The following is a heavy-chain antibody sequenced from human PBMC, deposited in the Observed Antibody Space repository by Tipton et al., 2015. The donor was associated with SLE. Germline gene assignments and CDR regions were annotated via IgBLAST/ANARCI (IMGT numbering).Heavy chain of an antibody. J-gene: IGHJ3*02. CDR3: ARTTYFYGSGSYYPYDAFDI. Sequence: TLSLTCTVSGDSISSRNYYWGWIRQPPGRGLEWTATFYHSGDTYYNPSLKSRVTILVDTPKNQFSLQLSSVTAADTAVYYCARTTYFYGSGSYYPYDAFDIWGQGTMVTVSP. CDR2: FYHSGDT. CDR1: GDSISSRNYY. D-gene: IGHD3-10*01. V-gene: IGHV4-39*07.